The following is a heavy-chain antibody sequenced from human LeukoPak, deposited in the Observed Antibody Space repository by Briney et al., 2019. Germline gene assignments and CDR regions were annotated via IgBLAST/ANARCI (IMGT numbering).Heavy chain of an antibody. CDR1: GGSISSYY. Sequence: PSETLSLTCTVSGGSISSYYWSWIRQPPGKGLEWIGEINHSGSTYYNPSLKSRVTISADSSKNQFSLKLTSVTAADTAVYYCATLGEYYDSSGYYYNWGQGTLVTVSS. V-gene: IGHV4-34*01. D-gene: IGHD3-22*01. CDR3: ATLGEYYDSSGYYYN. CDR2: INHSGST. J-gene: IGHJ4*02.